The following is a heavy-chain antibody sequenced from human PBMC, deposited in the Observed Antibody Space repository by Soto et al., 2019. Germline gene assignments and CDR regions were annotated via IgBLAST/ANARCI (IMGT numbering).Heavy chain of an antibody. V-gene: IGHV4-39*01. Sequence: QLQVQESGPGLVKPSETLSLSCTVSGGSISSVSYCWGWIRQPPGKGLEGIGSMYYSGNTYYNPSLKSRITLSIATSKNHFSLKLSSMTAADTAVYYCARQLSSVTGTTRGAFDIWGQGAMVTVSS. CDR2: MYYSGNT. J-gene: IGHJ3*02. CDR3: ARQLSSVTGTTRGAFDI. D-gene: IGHD1-7*01. CDR1: GGSISSVSYC.